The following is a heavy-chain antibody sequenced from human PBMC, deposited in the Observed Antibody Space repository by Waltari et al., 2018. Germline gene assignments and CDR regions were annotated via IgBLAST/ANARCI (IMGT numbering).Heavy chain of an antibody. CDR2: IYHSGST. Sequence: QVQLQESGPGLVKPSETLSLTCSVSGYSISSGYYWGWIRQPPGKGLEWIGSIYHSGSTYYNPSINSRVTISVDTSKNQFSLKLSSVTAADTAVYYCARQVEMATTDYWGQGTLVTVSS. V-gene: IGHV4-38-2*01. CDR1: GYSISSGYY. D-gene: IGHD5-12*01. J-gene: IGHJ4*02. CDR3: ARQVEMATTDY.